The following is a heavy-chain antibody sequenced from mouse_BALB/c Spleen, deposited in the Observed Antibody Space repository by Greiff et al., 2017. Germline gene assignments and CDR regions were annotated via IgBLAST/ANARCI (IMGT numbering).Heavy chain of an antibody. CDR2: INSNGGST. J-gene: IGHJ2*01. CDR1: GFTFSSYG. Sequence: DVQLVESGGGLVQPGGSLKLSCAASGFTFSSYGMSWVRQTPDKRLELVATINSNGGSTYYPDSVKGRFTISRDNAKNTLYLQMSSLKSEDTAMYYCARDAGDLDYWGQGTTLTVSS. V-gene: IGHV5-6-3*01. CDR3: ARDAGDLDY.